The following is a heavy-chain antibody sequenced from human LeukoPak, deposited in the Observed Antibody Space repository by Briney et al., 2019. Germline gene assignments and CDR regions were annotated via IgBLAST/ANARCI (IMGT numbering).Heavy chain of an antibody. V-gene: IGHV5-51*01. D-gene: IGHD2-2*01. CDR3: ARLGNIVVVPSAIANWFDP. J-gene: IGHJ5*02. Sequence: GGALQISCKGSGYSFTNYWIGWVRRMPGKGGEWMGIIFPGDSYTRYSPSFQGRVTISADKSINTAYLQWSSLKASDTAMYYCARLGNIVVVPSAIANWFDPWGQGTLVTVSS. CDR1: GYSFTNYW. CDR2: IFPGDSYT.